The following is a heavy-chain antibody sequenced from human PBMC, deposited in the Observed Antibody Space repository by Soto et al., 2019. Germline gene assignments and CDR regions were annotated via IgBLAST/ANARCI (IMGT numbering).Heavy chain of an antibody. CDR1: GDSISSRTYY. Sequence: QVQLQESGPGLVKPSQTLSLTCTVSGDSISSRTYYWSWIRQHPGRGLEWIGYIYYTGSTFYNPSLKTRVAISINTSKNQFSLHLSSVTAADTAFYYCARSLWNVAAAGFDYWGQGTLVTVSS. V-gene: IGHV4-31*03. CDR3: ARSLWNVAAAGFDY. J-gene: IGHJ4*02. CDR2: IYYTGST. D-gene: IGHD6-13*01.